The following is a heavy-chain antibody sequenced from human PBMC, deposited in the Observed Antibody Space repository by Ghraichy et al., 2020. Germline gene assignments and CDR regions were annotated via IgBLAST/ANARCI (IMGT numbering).Heavy chain of an antibody. CDR2: FSHDGINK. D-gene: IGHD5-24*01. CDR1: GFTFSSYA. J-gene: IGHJ6*02. V-gene: IGHV3-30-3*01. CDR3: AREPPTISNKDYYYGMDV. Sequence: SCAASGFTFSSYAMHWVRQAPGKGLEWVAVFSHDGINKYYADSVKGRFTISRDNSKNTLHLQMNSLSADDTAVYYCAREPPTISNKDYYYGMDVWGQGTTVTVSS.